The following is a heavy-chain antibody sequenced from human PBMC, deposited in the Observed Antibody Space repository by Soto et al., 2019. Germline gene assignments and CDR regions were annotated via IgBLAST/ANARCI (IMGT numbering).Heavy chain of an antibody. CDR3: ARDSFYGDYDYYYYGMDV. Sequence: ASVKVSCKASGYTFTGYYMHWVRQAPGQGLEWMGWINPNSGVTNYAQKFPGRVTMTRDTSISTAYMVMSRLSPDDTVVYYCARDSFYGDYDYYYYGMDVWGQGTTVTLSS. J-gene: IGHJ6*02. D-gene: IGHD4-17*01. V-gene: IGHV1-2*02. CDR1: GYTFTGYY. CDR2: INPNSGVT.